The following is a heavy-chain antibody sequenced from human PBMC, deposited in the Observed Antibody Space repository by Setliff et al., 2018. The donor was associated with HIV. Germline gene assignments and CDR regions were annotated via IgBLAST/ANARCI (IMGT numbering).Heavy chain of an antibody. V-gene: IGHV1-24*01. D-gene: IGHD6-13*01. J-gene: IGHJ1*01. Sequence: ASVKVSCKASGYTLTELSIHWVRQAPGKGLEWMANFDPEDGETFYAQKFQGRLTMTEDTSTDTAYMELSSLRSDDTAMYYCATDPGYSSTWYSESFQHWGQGTVVTVSS. CDR2: FDPEDGET. CDR3: ATDPGYSSTWYSESFQH. CDR1: GYTLTELS.